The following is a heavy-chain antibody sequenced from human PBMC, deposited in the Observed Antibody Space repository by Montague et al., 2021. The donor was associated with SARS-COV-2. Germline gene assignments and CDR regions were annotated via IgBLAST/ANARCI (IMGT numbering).Heavy chain of an antibody. J-gene: IGHJ5*02. CDR1: GASITSSNW. V-gene: IGHV4-4*02. Sequence: SETLSLTCTVSGASITSSNWWNWFRQPPGKGLEWFGQIFHSGSTNYNPSPKSRLTLSRDKSKNQFSLNLGSVTAADTAVYYCSRQLQQVVVSPAKLPNWFDPWGQGTLVTVAS. D-gene: IGHD3-22*01. CDR2: IFHSGST. CDR3: SRQLQQVVVSPAKLPNWFDP.